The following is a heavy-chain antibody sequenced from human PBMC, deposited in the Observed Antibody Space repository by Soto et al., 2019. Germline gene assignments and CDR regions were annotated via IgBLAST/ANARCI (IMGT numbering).Heavy chain of an antibody. CDR3: AKMYYYGSGRAFDI. CDR2: VSGGGDNT. D-gene: IGHD3-10*01. J-gene: IGHJ3*02. Sequence: EVQLLESGGGSVQPGGSLRLSCAASGFTFSSYAMGWVRQAPGKGLEWVSTVSGGGDNTYYADPVKGRFTISRDNSKNTLDLEMNRLRVEDTAVYYCAKMYYYGSGRAFDIWGQGTMVTVSS. CDR1: GFTFSSYA. V-gene: IGHV3-23*01.